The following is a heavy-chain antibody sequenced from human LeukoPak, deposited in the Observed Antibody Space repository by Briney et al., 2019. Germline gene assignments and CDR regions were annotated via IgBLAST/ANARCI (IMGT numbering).Heavy chain of an antibody. V-gene: IGHV3-66*01. D-gene: IGHD3-9*01. CDR1: GFTVSSNY. CDR3: ASLYYDILTGQPFDY. J-gene: IGHJ4*02. Sequence: GGSLRLSCAASGFTVSSNYMSWVRQAPGKGLEWVSIIYSDGSTYYADSVKGRFTISRDNSKNTLYLQMNSLRAEDTAVYYCASLYYDILTGQPFDYWGQGTLVTVSS. CDR2: IYSDGST.